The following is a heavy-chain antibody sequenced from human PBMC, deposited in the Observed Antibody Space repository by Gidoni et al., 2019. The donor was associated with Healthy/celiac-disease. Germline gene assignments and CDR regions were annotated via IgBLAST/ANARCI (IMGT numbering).Heavy chain of an antibody. J-gene: IGHJ5*02. CDR1: GGSFSGYY. CDR2: INHSGST. Sequence: QVQLQQWGAGLLKPSETLSLTCAVYGGSFSGYYWSWLRQPPGKGLELSGEINHSGSTNYNPSLKNRVTISVDTSKNQFSLKLSSVTAADTAVYYCARGLEARIGKIAAAGTGGWFDPWGQGTLVTVSS. D-gene: IGHD6-13*01. V-gene: IGHV4-34*01. CDR3: ARGLEARIGKIAAAGTGGWFDP.